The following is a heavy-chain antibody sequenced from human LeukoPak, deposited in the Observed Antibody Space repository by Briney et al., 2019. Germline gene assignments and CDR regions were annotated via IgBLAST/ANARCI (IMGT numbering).Heavy chain of an antibody. D-gene: IGHD4-17*01. J-gene: IGHJ4*02. CDR2: IYYSGMT. CDR1: GGSFSDYY. CDR3: ASADYDDYYIDF. V-gene: IGHV4-59*01. Sequence: SETLSLTCAVYGGSFSDYYWSWIRQPPGKGLEWIGYIYYSGMTNYNPSLKSRVTISLDTSKNQFSLKLSSVTAADTAVYYCASADYDDYYIDFWGQGTLVTVSS.